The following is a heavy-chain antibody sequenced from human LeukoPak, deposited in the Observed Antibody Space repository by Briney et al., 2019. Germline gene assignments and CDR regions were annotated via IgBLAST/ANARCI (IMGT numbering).Heavy chain of an antibody. CDR3: ARHARGSYYFDY. D-gene: IGHD1-26*01. CDR2: INHSGST. V-gene: IGHV4-34*01. J-gene: IGHJ4*02. CDR1: GGSFSGYY. Sequence: SETLSLTCAVYGGSFSGYYWSWIRQPPGKGLEWIGEINHSGSTNYNPSLKSRVTISVDTSKNQFSLKPSSVTAADTAVYYCARHARGSYYFDYWGQGTLVTVSS.